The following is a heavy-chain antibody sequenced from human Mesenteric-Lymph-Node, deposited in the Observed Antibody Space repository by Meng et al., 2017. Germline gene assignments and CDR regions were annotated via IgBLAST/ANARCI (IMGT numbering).Heavy chain of an antibody. CDR1: GGSFSGYY. Sequence: QVQLQQGGAGLLKPSEPLSLTCAVYGGSFSGYYWSWIRQPPGKGLEWIGEINHSGTTNYNPSLKSRVTISMGKSNNQLSLKLNSVTAADTAVYYCATQESRDGHNPYWGQGTLVTVSS. CDR3: ATQESRDGHNPY. V-gene: IGHV4-34*01. J-gene: IGHJ4*02. CDR2: INHSGTT. D-gene: IGHD5-24*01.